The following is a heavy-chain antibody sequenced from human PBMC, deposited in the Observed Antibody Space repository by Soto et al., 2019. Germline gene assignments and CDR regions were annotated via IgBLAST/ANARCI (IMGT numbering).Heavy chain of an antibody. CDR1: GGSISSGGYY. CDR2: IYYSGST. Sequence: QVQLQESGPGPVKPSQTLSLTCTVSGGSISSGGYYWSWIRQHPGKGLEWIGYIYYSGSTYYNPSLKSRVTISVDTSKNQFSLKLSSVTAADTAVYYCARDSRQLTQGWFDPWGQGTLVTVSS. D-gene: IGHD6-13*01. J-gene: IGHJ5*02. CDR3: ARDSRQLTQGWFDP. V-gene: IGHV4-31*03.